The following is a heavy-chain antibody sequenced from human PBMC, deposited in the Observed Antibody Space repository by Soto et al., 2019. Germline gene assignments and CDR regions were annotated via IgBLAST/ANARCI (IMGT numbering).Heavy chain of an antibody. D-gene: IGHD3-16*01. CDR3: AMVDVYVTPSPQDV. V-gene: IGHV1-18*01. J-gene: IGHJ6*02. Sequence: QVQLVQSGAEVKNPGASVKVSCKASGYTFTRYGIGWARQAPGQGLEWMGWINTYNGNTNYAQNVQGRVTLTTDTSTSTAYMELRSLRSNDTAMYYWAMVDVYVTPSPQDVWGQGTTVIVSS. CDR2: INTYNGNT. CDR1: GYTFTRYG.